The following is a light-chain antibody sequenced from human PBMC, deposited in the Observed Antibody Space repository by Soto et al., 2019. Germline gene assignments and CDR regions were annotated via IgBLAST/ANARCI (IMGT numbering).Light chain of an antibody. CDR1: QSLLHSDGNTY. Sequence: DIVMTQTPLASAVPLGQAASISCRSRQSLLHSDGNTYLSWFQQRPGQPRRLLIYKVSDRFSGVPDRFSGSGAGTDFTLTISRVEAEDVGIYYCMQALQTPITFGQGTRREIK. V-gene: IGKV2-24*01. J-gene: IGKJ5*01. CDR2: KVS. CDR3: MQALQTPIT.